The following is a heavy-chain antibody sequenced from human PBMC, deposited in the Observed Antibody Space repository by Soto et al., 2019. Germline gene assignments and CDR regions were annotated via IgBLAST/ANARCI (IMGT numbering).Heavy chain of an antibody. CDR2: ISGSAATT. D-gene: IGHD2-15*01. CDR1: GFTFSSYA. V-gene: IGHV3-23*01. CDR3: ARGPRYCSGYSCDYYMDV. J-gene: IGHJ6*03. Sequence: EVQLLESGGGLVQPGGSLRLSCAASGFTFSSYAMSWVRQAPXXGLEWVSAISGSAATTFYADSVKGRFTVSRDNSKNTLYLQMNSLRAEDTAVYYCARGPRYCSGYSCDYYMDVWGKGTTVTVSS.